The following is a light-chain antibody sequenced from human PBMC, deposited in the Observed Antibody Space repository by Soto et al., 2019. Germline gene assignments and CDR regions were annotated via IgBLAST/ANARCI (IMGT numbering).Light chain of an antibody. V-gene: IGKV3D-15*01. CDR1: QTVRDN. Sequence: EVVMTQSPATLSVSPGERATLSCRASQTVRDNLGWYQQKPGQPPRLLIYGATTRATGIPARFSGSGSGTEFTLTISSLQSQDFAVYYCQQYNNWPLTFGGGTKVEIK. CDR2: GAT. J-gene: IGKJ4*01. CDR3: QQYNNWPLT.